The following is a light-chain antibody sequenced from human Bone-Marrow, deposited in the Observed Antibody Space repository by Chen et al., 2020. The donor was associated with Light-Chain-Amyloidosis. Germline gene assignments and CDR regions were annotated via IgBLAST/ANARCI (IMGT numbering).Light chain of an antibody. V-gene: IGLV3-25*03. CDR2: RDT. Sequence: SYELTQPPSVSVSPGQTARITCSGDDLPTKYVYWYQQKPGQAPVLVIHRDTERPSGISERFYGSSPGTKATLTISGVQAEDEANYHGQSADSSGTYEVIFGGGTKLTVL. CDR1: DLPTKY. J-gene: IGLJ2*01. CDR3: QSADSSGTYEVI.